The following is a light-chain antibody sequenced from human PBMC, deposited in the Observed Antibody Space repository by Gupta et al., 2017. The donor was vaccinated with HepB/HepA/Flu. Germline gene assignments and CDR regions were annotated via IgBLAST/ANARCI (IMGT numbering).Light chain of an antibody. CDR2: NVS. CDR1: SSDVGDYDY. Sequence: SALTQPRSVSGSPGQSVTITCTGTSSDVGDYDYVSWYQQRPGKAPKLIIYNVSQRPSGVPDGFSGSKSGNTASLTITGRQAEEEADYYSFSDAGDDNYVFGTGTKVTVL. V-gene: IGLV2-11*01. CDR3: FSDAGDDNYV. J-gene: IGLJ1*01.